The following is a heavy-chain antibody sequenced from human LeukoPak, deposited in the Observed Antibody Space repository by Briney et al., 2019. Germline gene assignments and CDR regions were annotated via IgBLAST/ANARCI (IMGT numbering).Heavy chain of an antibody. CDR2: ISAYNGNT. V-gene: IGHV1-18*01. Sequence: ASVKVSCKASGYTLTSYGISWVRQAPAQGLKWMGWISAYNGNTNYAQKLQGRVTMTPDTSTTTAYMELRSLRSDDTAVYYCARVRLGQGLGYWGQGTLVTVSS. J-gene: IGHJ4*02. D-gene: IGHD4-11*01. CDR3: ARVRLGQGLGY. CDR1: GYTLTSYG.